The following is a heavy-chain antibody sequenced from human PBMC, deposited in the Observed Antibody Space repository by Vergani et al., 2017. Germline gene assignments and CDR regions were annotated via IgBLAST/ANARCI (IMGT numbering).Heavy chain of an antibody. J-gene: IGHJ3*02. CDR3: ARDPKSYCSGGSCFSVWGAFDI. D-gene: IGHD2-15*01. V-gene: IGHV4-4*03. Sequence: QVQLQESGPGLVKPPGTLSLTCAVSGDSFRSNKWWTWVRQSPGKTLEWIGEISHSGSTNYTPSLKGRVTLSLDTSKNQFSLRLGSVTAADTAVYYCARDPKSYCSGGSCFSVWGAFDIWGRGTTVTVSS. CDR2: ISHSGST. CDR1: GDSFRSNKW.